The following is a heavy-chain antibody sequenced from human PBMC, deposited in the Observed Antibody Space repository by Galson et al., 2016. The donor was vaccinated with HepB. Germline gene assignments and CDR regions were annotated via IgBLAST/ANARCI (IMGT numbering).Heavy chain of an antibody. CDR2: IWYDGNNK. CDR3: ARERPDIAVAAFDY. V-gene: IGHV3-33*01. Sequence: SLRLSCAASGFTFSSYGMHWVRQAPGKGLEWVALIWYDGNNKYCADSVKGRSTISRDNSKNTLCLQMNSLRAEDTAVYYCARERPDIAVAAFDYWGQGTLVTVSS. D-gene: IGHD6-19*01. CDR1: GFTFSSYG. J-gene: IGHJ4*02.